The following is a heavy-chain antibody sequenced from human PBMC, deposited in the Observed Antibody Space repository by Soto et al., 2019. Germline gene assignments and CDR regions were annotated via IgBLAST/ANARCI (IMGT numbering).Heavy chain of an antibody. CDR2: IYSGGYT. CDR3: ATGTGGGGY. V-gene: IGHV3-53*01. CDR1: GFTVSNNY. D-gene: IGHD3-10*01. J-gene: IGHJ4*02. Sequence: EVQLVESGGGLIQPGGSLRLSCAVSGFTVSNNYMSWVRQAPGKGLEGVSVIYSGGYTAYGDSVKGRFTISRDNSKNTLYSQMNGLGAADAGFFYWATGTGGGGYWGQGTLVTVSS.